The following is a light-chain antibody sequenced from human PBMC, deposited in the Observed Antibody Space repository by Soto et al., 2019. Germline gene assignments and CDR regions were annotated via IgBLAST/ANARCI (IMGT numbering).Light chain of an antibody. CDR1: SSDVGGYNY. Sequence: QSVLTQPASVSGSPGQSNTISCTGTSSDVGGYNYVSWCQQHPGKAPKLMIYEVSNRPSGVSNRFSGSKSGNTASLTISGLQAEDEADYYCSSYTSSSTYVFGTGTKLTVL. J-gene: IGLJ1*01. CDR2: EVS. CDR3: SSYTSSSTYV. V-gene: IGLV2-14*01.